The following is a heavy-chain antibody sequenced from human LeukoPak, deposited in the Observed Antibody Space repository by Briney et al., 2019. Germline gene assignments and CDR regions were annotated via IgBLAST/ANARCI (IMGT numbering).Heavy chain of an antibody. CDR1: GGSISSYY. V-gene: IGHV4-59*01. CDR2: IYYSGST. D-gene: IGHD6-13*01. J-gene: IGHJ6*04. CDR3: ARSIAAVVSLDV. Sequence: SETLSLTCTVSGGSISSYYWSWLRQPPGKGLEWIGYIYYSGSTNYNPSLKSRVTISVDTSKNQFSLKLSSVTAADTAVYYCARSIAAVVSLDVWGKGTTVTVSS.